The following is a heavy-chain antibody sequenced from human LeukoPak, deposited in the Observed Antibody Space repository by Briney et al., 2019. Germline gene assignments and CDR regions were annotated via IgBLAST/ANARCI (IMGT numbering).Heavy chain of an antibody. V-gene: IGHV4-39*02. Sequence: SETLSLTCTVSGGSITSSSYSWGWIRQPPGKGLEWIGTIHYSGTTYYNPSLNSRVTIFVDTSKKYFSLKLSSVTAADTAVYYCTRHGGSNWYIQFDYWGQGTLVPDSS. J-gene: IGHJ4*02. CDR3: TRHGGSNWYIQFDY. CDR1: GGSITSSSYS. CDR2: IHYSGTT. D-gene: IGHD6-13*01.